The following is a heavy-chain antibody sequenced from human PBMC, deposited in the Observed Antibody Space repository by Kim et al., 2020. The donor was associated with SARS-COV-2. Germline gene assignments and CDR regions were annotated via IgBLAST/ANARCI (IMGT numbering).Heavy chain of an antibody. V-gene: IGHV3-43*02. CDR3: AKDIGSDSFRGVTWGDDAFDI. J-gene: IGHJ3*02. Sequence: GGSLRLSCAASGFTFDDYAMHWVRQAPGKGLEWVSLISGDGGSTYYADSVKGRFTISRDNSKNSLYLQMNSLRTEDTALYYCAKDIGSDSFRGVTWGDDAFDIWGQGTMVTVSS. CDR2: ISGDGGST. D-gene: IGHD3-10*01. CDR1: GFTFDDYA.